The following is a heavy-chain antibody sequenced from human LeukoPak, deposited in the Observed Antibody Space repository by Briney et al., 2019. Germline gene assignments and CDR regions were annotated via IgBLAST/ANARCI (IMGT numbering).Heavy chain of an antibody. CDR1: GYTFPSQS. V-gene: IGHV3-21*05. J-gene: IGHJ4*02. CDR2: VGTGGDDI. Sequence: PGGSLRLSCGASGYTFPSQSLNWVRQSPGKGLEWISYVGTGGDDIYYADSVPGRFTISRDNAEKSVYLQMNSLRVEDTAVYYCVRGSRRRDNYFVYWGQGTQVTVSS. CDR3: VRGSRRRDNYFVY. D-gene: IGHD1-26*01.